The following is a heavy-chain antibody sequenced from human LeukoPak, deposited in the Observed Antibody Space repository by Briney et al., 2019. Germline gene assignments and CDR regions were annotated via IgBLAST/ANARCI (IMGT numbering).Heavy chain of an antibody. CDR3: AREGVCGDYVSGYCYYGMDV. Sequence: GASVKVSCKASGYTFTSYDINWVRQATGQGLEWMGWMNPNSGNTGYAQKFQGRVTMTRNTSISTAYMELSSLRSEDTAVYYCAREGVCGDYVSGYCYYGMDVWGQGTTVTVSS. D-gene: IGHD4-17*01. CDR2: MNPNSGNT. V-gene: IGHV1-8*01. CDR1: GYTFTSYD. J-gene: IGHJ6*02.